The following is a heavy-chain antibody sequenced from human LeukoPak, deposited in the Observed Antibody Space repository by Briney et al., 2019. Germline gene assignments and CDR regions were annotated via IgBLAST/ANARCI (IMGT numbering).Heavy chain of an antibody. CDR1: GHSFNRYW. V-gene: IGHV5-51*01. Sequence: GDSLKISCKCSGHSFNRYWIRWVRHMPEKALECMGILYPADSDTRHTPSFQGQITISGDKSNSTAYLQWSSLKASDTAMYYCARLRHFCESGRPSPDDAFGIWGQGTTGTVPS. D-gene: IGHD3-10*01. CDR3: ARLRHFCESGRPSPDDAFGI. CDR2: LYPADSDT. J-gene: IGHJ3*02.